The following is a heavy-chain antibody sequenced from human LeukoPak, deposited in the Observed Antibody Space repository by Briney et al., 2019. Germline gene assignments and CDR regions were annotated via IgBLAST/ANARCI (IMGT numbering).Heavy chain of an antibody. Sequence: GGSLRLSCAASGFTFDDYAMHWVRQAPGKGLEWVSLISWDGGSTYYADSVKGRFTISRDSSKNSLYLQMKSLRGEDTALYYCAKGASMGYSGYDFLDYHYMDVWGKGTTVTVSS. CDR3: AKGASMGYSGYDFLDYHYMDV. D-gene: IGHD5-12*01. V-gene: IGHV3-43D*03. CDR1: GFTFDDYA. CDR2: ISWDGGST. J-gene: IGHJ6*03.